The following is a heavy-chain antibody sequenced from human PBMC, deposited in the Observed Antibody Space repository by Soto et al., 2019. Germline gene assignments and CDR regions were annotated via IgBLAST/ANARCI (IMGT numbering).Heavy chain of an antibody. J-gene: IGHJ6*02. CDR2: IYYSGST. CDR1: GGSISSGGYY. Sequence: PSETLSLTCTVSGGSISSGGYYWVWIRQPPGKGLEWIGSIYYSGSTYYNPSLKSRVTISVDTPKNQFSLKLSSVTAADTAVYYCARRSAVREIYYYGMDVWGQGTTVTVSS. V-gene: IGHV4-39*01. D-gene: IGHD6-6*01. CDR3: ARRSAVREIYYYGMDV.